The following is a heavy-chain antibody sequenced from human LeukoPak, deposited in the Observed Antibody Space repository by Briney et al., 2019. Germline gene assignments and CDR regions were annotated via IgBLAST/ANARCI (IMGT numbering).Heavy chain of an antibody. V-gene: IGHV3-30*02. Sequence: PGGSLRLSCAASGFTFSSYGMHWVRQAPGKGLEGVAFIRYDGSNKYYADSVKGRFTISRDNSKNTLYLQMNSLRAEDTAVYYCAKVGGSGAYYYYYYMDVWGKGTTVTISS. CDR1: GFTFSSYG. J-gene: IGHJ6*03. D-gene: IGHD3-10*01. CDR2: IRYDGSNK. CDR3: AKVGGSGAYYYYYYMDV.